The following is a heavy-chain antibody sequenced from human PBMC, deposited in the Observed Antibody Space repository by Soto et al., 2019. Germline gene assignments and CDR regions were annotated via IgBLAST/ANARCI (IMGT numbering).Heavy chain of an antibody. J-gene: IGHJ6*02. CDR2: ISGYNGNT. CDR3: VRAEVYSSSWYAMDV. V-gene: IGHV1-18*01. D-gene: IGHD6-13*01. CDR1: GYIFSTYG. Sequence: QAPLVQSGAEVKKPGASVKVSCKASGYIFSTYGITWVRQAPGQGLEWMGWISGYNGNTDDGQHLQGRGTLTIDTSTSTAYMDLRSRRSDDTAVYYCVRAEVYSSSWYAMDVWGQGTTVIVSS.